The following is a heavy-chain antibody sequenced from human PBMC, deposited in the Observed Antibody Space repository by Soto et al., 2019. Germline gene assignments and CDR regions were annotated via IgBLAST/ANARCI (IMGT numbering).Heavy chain of an antibody. CDR1: GYTFTSYG. Sequence: QVQLVQSGAEVKKPGASVKVSCKASGYTFTSYGISWVRQAPGQGLEWMGWISAYNGNTNYAQKLQGRVTMTTNTPTSTAYMELRSLRSDDTAVYYCARRGNYDSSGYFVESAAEFDYWGQGTLVTVSS. CDR2: ISAYNGNT. CDR3: ARRGNYDSSGYFVESAAEFDY. J-gene: IGHJ4*02. D-gene: IGHD3-22*01. V-gene: IGHV1-18*04.